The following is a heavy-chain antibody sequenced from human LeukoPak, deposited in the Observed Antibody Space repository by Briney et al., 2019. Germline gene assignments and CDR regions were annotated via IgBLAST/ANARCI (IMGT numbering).Heavy chain of an antibody. J-gene: IGHJ6*02. V-gene: IGHV3-23*01. CDR2: ISCSGGYT. CDR3: AKGYCSSTSCYFHYYGMDV. D-gene: IGHD2-2*01. CDR1: GFTFSGYA. Sequence: GGSLRLSCAASGFTFSGYAMSWVRQAPGKGLEWASAISCSGGYTYYADSVKGRFTISRDNSKNTLYVQMNSLRAEDTAVYYCAKGYCSSTSCYFHYYGMDVWGQGTTVTVSS.